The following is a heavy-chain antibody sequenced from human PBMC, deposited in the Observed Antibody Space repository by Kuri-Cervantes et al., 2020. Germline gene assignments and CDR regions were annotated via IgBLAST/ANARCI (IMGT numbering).Heavy chain of an antibody. Sequence: SCAVYGGSFSGYYWSWIRQPPGKGLEWIGEINHSGSTNYNPSLKSRVTISVDTSKNQFSLKLSSVTAADTAVYYCARGKALGDIWGQGTMVTVSS. V-gene: IGHV4-34*01. CDR1: GGSFSGYY. D-gene: IGHD7-27*01. J-gene: IGHJ3*02. CDR3: ARGKALGDI. CDR2: INHSGST.